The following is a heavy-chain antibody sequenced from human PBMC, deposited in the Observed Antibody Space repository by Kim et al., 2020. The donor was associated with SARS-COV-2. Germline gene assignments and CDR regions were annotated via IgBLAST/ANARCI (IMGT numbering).Heavy chain of an antibody. D-gene: IGHD2-15*01. Sequence: SVKVSCKDSGGTFSSYAISWGRQAPGQGLEWMGGIIPIFGTANYAQKFQGRVTITADESTSTAYMELSSLRSEDTAVYYCASGRYCIVGSCKHHYYYYG. CDR1: GGTFSSYA. CDR3: ASGRYCIVGSCKHHYYYYG. V-gene: IGHV1-69*13. J-gene: IGHJ6*01. CDR2: IIPIFGTA.